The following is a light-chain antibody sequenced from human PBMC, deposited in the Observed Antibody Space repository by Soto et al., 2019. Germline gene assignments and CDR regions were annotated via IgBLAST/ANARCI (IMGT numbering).Light chain of an antibody. Sequence: DIHMTQTPSTLSAAVGDRVTITCRASQSISCWLAWYQQKPGKAPKLLIYDASSLESGVPSRFSGSGSGTEFTLTISSLQPDDFATYYCQQAKSHSCTLGQGTKVDIK. V-gene: IGKV1-5*01. J-gene: IGKJ1*01. CDR3: QQAKSHSCT. CDR2: DAS. CDR1: QSISCW.